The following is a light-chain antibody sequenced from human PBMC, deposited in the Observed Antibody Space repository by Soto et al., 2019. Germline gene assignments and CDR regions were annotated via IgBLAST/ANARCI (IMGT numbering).Light chain of an antibody. Sequence: QSVLTQPPSVSAAPGRKVTISCSGSSSNIGNKYVCWYQQLPGTAPKLLIYEDNKRPSGIPDRFSGSKSGTSATLDITGLQTGDEADYYCGTWDSSLSGGVFGGGTKVTVL. J-gene: IGLJ2*01. CDR1: SSNIGNKY. CDR3: GTWDSSLSGGV. CDR2: EDN. V-gene: IGLV1-51*02.